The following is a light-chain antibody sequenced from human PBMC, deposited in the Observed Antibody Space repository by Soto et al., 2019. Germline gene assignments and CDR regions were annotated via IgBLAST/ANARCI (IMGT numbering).Light chain of an antibody. J-gene: IGKJ1*01. CDR2: DAS. Sequence: DIQMTQSPSTLSASVGDRVTITCRASQSISSWLAWYQQKPGKAPKLLIYDASSLESGVPSRFSGSGSGTEFTLTISSLQTDDFANYYCQQYNSYPGTFGQGTKVDIK. CDR1: QSISSW. CDR3: QQYNSYPGT. V-gene: IGKV1-5*01.